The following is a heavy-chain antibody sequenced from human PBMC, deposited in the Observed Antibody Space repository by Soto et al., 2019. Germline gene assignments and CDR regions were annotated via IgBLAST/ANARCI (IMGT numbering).Heavy chain of an antibody. CDR3: DRGGGSSSARY. V-gene: IGHV3-23*01. D-gene: IGHD6-6*01. CDR1: GFTFSSYA. CDR2: NGASGVTT. Sequence: EVQLLESGGGLVQPGGSLRLSCAASGFTFSSYAMSWVRQAPGSGLEWVSTNGASGVTTYYAGSVKGRFTISRDISKNMLYLQMDSLGAEDTAVYYCDRGGGSSSARYWGQGTLVTVSS. J-gene: IGHJ4*02.